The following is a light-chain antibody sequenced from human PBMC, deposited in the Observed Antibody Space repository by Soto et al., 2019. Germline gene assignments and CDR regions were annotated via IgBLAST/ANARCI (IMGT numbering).Light chain of an antibody. Sequence: EILLTQSPATLAVSPGEGATLSCRASQSVRDNLAWYQQKPGQAPRLLIYRASTRATGVPARFSGGGSGTEFTLTVSSFQSEDVSVYFCQHYNFWPHTFGQGTKLEIK. CDR3: QHYNFWPHT. CDR2: RAS. CDR1: QSVRDN. V-gene: IGKV3-15*01. J-gene: IGKJ2*01.